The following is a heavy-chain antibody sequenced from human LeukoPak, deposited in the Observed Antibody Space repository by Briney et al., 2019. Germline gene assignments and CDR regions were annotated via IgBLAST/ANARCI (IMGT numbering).Heavy chain of an antibody. J-gene: IGHJ4*02. CDR2: ISYDGSNK. V-gene: IGHV3-30*04. Sequence: PGGSLNLSWQAPGSTLRSYAFPWVPKAQGKGLEWVAVISYDGSNKYYADSVKGRFTISRDNSKNTLYLQMNSLRAEDTAVYYCARETVGDGYNAFDYWGQGTLVTVSS. D-gene: IGHD5-24*01. CDR3: ARETVGDGYNAFDY. CDR1: GSTLRSYA.